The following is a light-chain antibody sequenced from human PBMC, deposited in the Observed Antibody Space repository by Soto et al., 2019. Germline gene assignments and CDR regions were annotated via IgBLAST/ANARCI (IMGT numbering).Light chain of an antibody. J-gene: IGKJ1*01. Sequence: IVLIQSPATLSLSEWQRAPLSCRASQSVSSNLAWYQQNPGQAPRLLIFGASSRATGIPDRFSGSGSGTDFTLTISRLEPEDFAVYYCQQYGSSGTFGQGTKVDIK. V-gene: IGKV3-20*01. CDR3: QQYGSSGT. CDR1: QSVSSN. CDR2: GAS.